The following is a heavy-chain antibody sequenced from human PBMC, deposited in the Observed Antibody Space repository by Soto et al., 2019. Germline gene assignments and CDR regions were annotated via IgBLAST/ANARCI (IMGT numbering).Heavy chain of an antibody. J-gene: IGHJ4*02. CDR1: GYTFTSYG. Sequence: QVQLVQSGAEVKKPGASVKVSCKASGYTFTSYGISWVRQAPGQGLEWMGWISAYNGKTNYPQRLQGRVTMTTGTSTSAAYLELRSLRSDDTAVYYFARDPGFRSDYWGQGARVTVSS. CDR3: ARDPGFRSDY. D-gene: IGHD3-9*01. V-gene: IGHV1-18*01. CDR2: ISAYNGKT.